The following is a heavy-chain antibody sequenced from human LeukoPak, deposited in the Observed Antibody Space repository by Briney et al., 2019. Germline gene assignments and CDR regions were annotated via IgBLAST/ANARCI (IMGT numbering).Heavy chain of an antibody. V-gene: IGHV3-48*02. CDR3: ARDGANCPGDF. CDR1: GFTLSLYS. Sequence: QPGGSLRLSCAASGFTLSLYSMNWVRQAPGKGMEWVSYISRGSNNIHYADSVEGRFTISRDNGKNSLFLQMNRLRDDDTAVYYCARDGANCPGDFWGQGILVTVSS. CDR2: ISRGSNNI. D-gene: IGHD4/OR15-4a*01. J-gene: IGHJ4*02.